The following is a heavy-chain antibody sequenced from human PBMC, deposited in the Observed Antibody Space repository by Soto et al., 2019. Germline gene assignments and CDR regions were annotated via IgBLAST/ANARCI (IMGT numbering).Heavy chain of an antibody. V-gene: IGHV1-69*01. D-gene: IGHD2-21*01. CDR3: AKSCPYLFIGTPAGNHYYYAMDV. J-gene: IGHJ6*02. CDR2: IIPVFGRT. CDR1: GGTFSKCS. Sequence: QVQLVQSGAEVKKPGSSVKVSCKASGGTFSKCSISWLRQAPGQGLEWMGGIIPVFGRTYYEEKFQGRVTIRADGSTSTAYRALSSLRSADTAVYYCAKSCPYLFIGTPAGNHYYYAMDVWGQGTTVTVSS.